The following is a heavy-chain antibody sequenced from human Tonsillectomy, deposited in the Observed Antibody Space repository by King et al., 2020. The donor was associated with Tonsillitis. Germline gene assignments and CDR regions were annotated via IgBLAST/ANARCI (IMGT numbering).Heavy chain of an antibody. CDR3: ASWVICGSYFDY. CDR2: INHSGST. Sequence: VQLQQWGAGLLKPSETLSLTCAVYGGSFSGYYWSWIRQPPGKGLEWIGEINHSGSTNYNPSLKRRVTISVDTSKNQFSLKLSSVTAADTAVYYCASWVICGSYFDYWGQGTLVTVSS. J-gene: IGHJ4*02. D-gene: IGHD1-26*01. CDR1: GGSFSGYY. V-gene: IGHV4-34*01.